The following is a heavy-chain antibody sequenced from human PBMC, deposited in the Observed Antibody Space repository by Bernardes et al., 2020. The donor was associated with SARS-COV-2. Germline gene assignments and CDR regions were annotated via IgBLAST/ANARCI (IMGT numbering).Heavy chain of an antibody. V-gene: IGHV3-66*02. CDR2: IYSGGGT. Sequence: GGSLRLSCAASGFTVSSHYMSWVRQAPGKGLEWVSVIYSGGGTKYADSVKGRFTISRDNSKNTLYLQMNSLRPEDTAVYYCARPGAPTLNWYFDLWGRGTLVTVSS. D-gene: IGHD4-4*01. CDR1: GFTVSSHY. CDR3: ARPGAPTLNWYFDL. J-gene: IGHJ2*01.